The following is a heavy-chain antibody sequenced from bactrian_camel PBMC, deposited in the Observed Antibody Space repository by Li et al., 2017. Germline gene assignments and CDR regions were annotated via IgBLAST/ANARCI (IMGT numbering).Heavy chain of an antibody. CDR1: GYSSAGSSYSGYC. V-gene: IGHV3S40*01. Sequence: DVQLVESGGGSVQAGGSLRLSCAASGYSSAGSSYSGYCMGWFRQAPGKGLEWVSTVNSGGGTTYYADSVKGRFTISKDNAKNTLYLQMNSLKPEDTAVYYCTTGNYWGQGTQVTVS. J-gene: IGHJ4*01. D-gene: IGHD6*01. CDR3: TTGNY. CDR2: VNSGGGTT.